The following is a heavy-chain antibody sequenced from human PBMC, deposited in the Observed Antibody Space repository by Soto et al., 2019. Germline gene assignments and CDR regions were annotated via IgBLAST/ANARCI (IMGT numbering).Heavy chain of an antibody. J-gene: IGHJ2*01. CDR3: ARVAQWLVLWTHRYFDL. Sequence: SETLSLTCAVYGGSFSGYYWSWIRQPPGKGLEWIGEINHSGSTNYNPSLKSRVTISVDTSKNQFSLKLSSVTAADTAVYYCARVAQWLVLWTHRYFDLWGRGTLVTVSS. D-gene: IGHD6-19*01. V-gene: IGHV4-34*01. CDR2: INHSGST. CDR1: GGSFSGYY.